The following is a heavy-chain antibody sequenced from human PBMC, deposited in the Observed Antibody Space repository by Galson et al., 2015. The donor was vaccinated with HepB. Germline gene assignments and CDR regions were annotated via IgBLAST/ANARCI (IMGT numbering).Heavy chain of an antibody. CDR1: GFIFSNYA. D-gene: IGHD1-1*01. V-gene: IGHV3-30*04. Sequence: SLRLSCAASGFIFSNYAMHWVRQAPGKGLEWVTLIGYDGKNKYYADSVKGRFTISRDNSMNTLYLQMNSLRTEDTAVYYCARDRNVDYWGQGTLVTVSS. J-gene: IGHJ4*02. CDR2: IGYDGKNK. CDR3: ARDRNVDY.